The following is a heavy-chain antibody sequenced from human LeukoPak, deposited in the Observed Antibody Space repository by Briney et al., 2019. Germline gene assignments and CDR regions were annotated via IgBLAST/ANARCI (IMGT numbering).Heavy chain of an antibody. D-gene: IGHD3-3*01. CDR2: IKQDGSEK. V-gene: IGHV3-7*01. CDR1: GFTFSSYW. Sequence: GGSLRLSCAASGFTFSSYWMSWVRQAPGKGLEWVANIKQDGSEKYYVDSVKGRFTISRDNAKNSLYLQMNSLRAEDTAVYYCVRAKRITIFGVVIIPNVYFDYWGQGTLVTVSS. CDR3: VRAKRITIFGVVIIPNVYFDY. J-gene: IGHJ4*02.